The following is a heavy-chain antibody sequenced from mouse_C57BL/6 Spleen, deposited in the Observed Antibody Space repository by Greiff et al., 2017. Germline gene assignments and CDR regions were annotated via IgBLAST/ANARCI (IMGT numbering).Heavy chain of an antibody. CDR2: IDPSDSDT. Sequence: QVQLKQPGAELVRPGSSVKLSCKASGYTFTSYWMHWVKPRPIQGLEWIGNIDPSDSDTHYNQKFKDKATLTVDKSSSTAYMQLSSLTSEDSAVYYCLRKGYGNYNYFDYWGQGTTLTVSS. CDR1: GYTFTSYW. J-gene: IGHJ2*01. D-gene: IGHD2-10*02. V-gene: IGHV1-52*01. CDR3: LRKGYGNYNYFDY.